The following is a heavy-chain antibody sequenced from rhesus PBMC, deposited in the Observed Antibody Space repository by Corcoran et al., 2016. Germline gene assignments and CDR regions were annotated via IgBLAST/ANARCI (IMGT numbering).Heavy chain of an antibody. CDR3: ASIAAARPDY. V-gene: IGHV4-122*02. CDR2: STYSGGP. J-gene: IGHJ4*01. CDR1: GHSISSGYY. Sequence: QVQLQESGPGLVKPSETLSLTCAVSGHSISSGYYWSWIRQPPGKGLGGIGYSTYSGGPSNRPPLRSRVTISSDTSKHRVSLKLSSVTAADTAVYSCASIAAARPDYWGQGVLVTVSS. D-gene: IGHD6-25*01.